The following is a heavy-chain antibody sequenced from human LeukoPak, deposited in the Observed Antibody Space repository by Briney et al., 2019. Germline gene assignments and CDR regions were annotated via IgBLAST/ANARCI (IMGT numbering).Heavy chain of an antibody. D-gene: IGHD5-24*01. CDR2: IYYSGST. V-gene: IGHV4-59*08. J-gene: IGHJ4*02. Sequence: PSETLSLICSVSGGSTSSYYWSWIRQPPGKGLEWVGYIYYSGSTDYHPSLRSRVTMSVDTSKSQFSLKLNSVTATDTAVYYCARARDGDRFAFDYWGQGSLVTVSS. CDR3: ARARDGDRFAFDY. CDR1: GGSTSSYY.